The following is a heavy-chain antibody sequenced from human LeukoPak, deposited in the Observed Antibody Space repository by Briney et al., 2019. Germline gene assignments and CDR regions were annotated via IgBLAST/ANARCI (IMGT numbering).Heavy chain of an antibody. D-gene: IGHD3-22*01. Sequence: PGGSLRLSCAASGFTFSASSMSWVRQAPGKGLEWITYISGNSNTIYYADSVKGRFTISRDNSKNTLYLQMNSLRAEDTAVYYCAKDYYYETSAYPDYWGQGTLVTVSS. CDR3: AKDYYYETSAYPDY. CDR1: GFTFSASS. J-gene: IGHJ4*02. CDR2: ISGNSNTI. V-gene: IGHV3-48*01.